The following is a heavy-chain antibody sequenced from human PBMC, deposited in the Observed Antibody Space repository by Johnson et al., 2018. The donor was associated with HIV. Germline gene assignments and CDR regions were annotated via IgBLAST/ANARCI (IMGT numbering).Heavy chain of an antibody. CDR1: GFSFDSHA. CDR2: ISGSGGST. Sequence: VQLLESGGGLVQPGGSRRLSCAASGFSFDSHAINWVRQAPGKGLDWVSGISGSGGSTYYADSVKGRFTISRDNSKNTLYLQMNSLRAEDTAVYYCAKQNSRWFADAFDIWGQGKWSPSLQ. D-gene: IGHD6-13*01. CDR3: AKQNSRWFADAFDI. V-gene: IGHV3-23*01. J-gene: IGHJ3*02.